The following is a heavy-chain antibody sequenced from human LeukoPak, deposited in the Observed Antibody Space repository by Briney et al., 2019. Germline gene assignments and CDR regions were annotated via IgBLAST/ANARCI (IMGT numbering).Heavy chain of an antibody. V-gene: IGHV4-34*01. Sequence: PSETLSLTCAVYGGSFIGYYWSWIRQPPGKGLEWIGEINHSGSTNFNPSLKSRVTISVDTSKNQYSLKLSSVTAADTAVYYCARGDWAKYYDFWSGYYGSWFDPWGQGTLVTVSS. CDR2: INHSGST. CDR3: ARGDWAKYYDFWSGYYGSWFDP. J-gene: IGHJ5*02. D-gene: IGHD3-3*01. CDR1: GGSFIGYY.